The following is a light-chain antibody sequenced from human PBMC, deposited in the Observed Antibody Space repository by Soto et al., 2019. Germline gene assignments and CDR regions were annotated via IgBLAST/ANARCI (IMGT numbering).Light chain of an antibody. CDR3: QQYNNWLLYT. V-gene: IGKV3-15*01. CDR1: QSVSSN. J-gene: IGKJ2*01. Sequence: EIVMTQSPATLSVSPGERATLSCRASQSVSSNLAWYQQKPGQAPRLLIYGASTRATGIPARFSGSGSGTEFTLTISSLQSEDFAVYYLQQYNNWLLYTFGQGTKLEIK. CDR2: GAS.